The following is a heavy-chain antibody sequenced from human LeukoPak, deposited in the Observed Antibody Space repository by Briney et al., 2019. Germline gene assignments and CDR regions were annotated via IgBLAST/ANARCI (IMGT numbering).Heavy chain of an antibody. V-gene: IGHV4-39*01. CDR3: ASAYSSGWYGTVDY. D-gene: IGHD6-19*01. CDR2: IYYSGST. Sequence: SETLSLTCTVSGGSISSSTYYWGWIRQPPGKGLEWIGSIYYSGSTYYNPSLKSRVTISVDTSKNQFSLKLSSVTAADTAVYYCASAYSSGWYGTVDYWGQGTLVTVSS. CDR1: GGSISSSTYY. J-gene: IGHJ4*02.